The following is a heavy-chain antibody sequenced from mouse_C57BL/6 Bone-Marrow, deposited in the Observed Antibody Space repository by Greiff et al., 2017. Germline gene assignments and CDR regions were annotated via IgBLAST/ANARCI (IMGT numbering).Heavy chain of an antibody. V-gene: IGHV3-6*01. CDR2: ISYDGSN. Sequence: EVQVVESGPGLVKPSQSLSLTCSVTGYSITSGYYWNWIRQFPGNKLEWMGYISYDGSNNYNPSLKNRISITRDTSKNQFFLKLNSVTTEDTATYYCAREGYDYDGYWYFDVWGTGTTVTVSS. J-gene: IGHJ1*03. CDR3: AREGYDYDGYWYFDV. D-gene: IGHD2-4*01. CDR1: GYSITSGYY.